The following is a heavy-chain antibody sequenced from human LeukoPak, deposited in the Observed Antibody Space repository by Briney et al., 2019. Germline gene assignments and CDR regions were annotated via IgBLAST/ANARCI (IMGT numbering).Heavy chain of an antibody. CDR1: GGSFSGYY. CDR2: INHSGST. Sequence: SETLSLTCAVYGGSFSGYYWSWIRQPPGKGLEWIGEINHSGSTNYNPSLKSRVTISVDTSKSQFSLKLSSVTAADTAVYYCARSLSEGLQQLPHTTQYRGPGTLVTVSS. D-gene: IGHD6-13*01. CDR3: ARSLSEGLQQLPHTTQY. V-gene: IGHV4-34*01. J-gene: IGHJ4*02.